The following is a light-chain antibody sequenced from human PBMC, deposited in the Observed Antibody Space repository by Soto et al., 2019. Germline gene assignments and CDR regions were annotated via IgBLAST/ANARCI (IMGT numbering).Light chain of an antibody. Sequence: DIVMTQSPDSLAVSLGERATINCKSSQSILYNSNSRNYLSWYQQKPGSPPKLLIYWASTRESVVPDRFSGSGSGTDFTLTISSLQDEDVDVYYCQQSHSTPLTFGGGTKVEIK. V-gene: IGKV4-1*01. J-gene: IGKJ4*01. CDR1: QSILYNSNSRNY. CDR2: WAS. CDR3: QQSHSTPLT.